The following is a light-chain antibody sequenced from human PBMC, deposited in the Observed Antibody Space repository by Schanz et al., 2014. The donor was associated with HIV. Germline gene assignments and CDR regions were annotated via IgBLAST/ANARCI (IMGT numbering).Light chain of an antibody. Sequence: QSVLTQPPSASGTPGQRVTISCSGSSSNIEVNPVDWYLQLPGTAPKLLIYSDRLRPSGVPARFSGSKSGPSASLAIRGLQSDDEAHYYCAAWDDFLNGPVFGGGTKLTVL. V-gene: IGLV1-44*01. CDR1: SSNIEVNP. CDR2: SDR. CDR3: AAWDDFLNGPV. J-gene: IGLJ3*02.